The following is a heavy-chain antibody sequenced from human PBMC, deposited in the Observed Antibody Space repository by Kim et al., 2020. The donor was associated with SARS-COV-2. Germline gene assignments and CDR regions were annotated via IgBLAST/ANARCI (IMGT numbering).Heavy chain of an antibody. J-gene: IGHJ6*02. CDR1: GGSFSGYY. CDR3: ARGRLPTIFGVVIFRYGMDV. D-gene: IGHD3-3*01. CDR2: INHSGST. V-gene: IGHV4-34*01. Sequence: SETLSLTCAVYGGSFSGYYWSWIRQPPGKGLEWIGEINHSGSTNYNSSLKSRVTISVDTSKNQFFLKLSSVTAADTAVYYCARGRLPTIFGVVIFRYGMDVWGQGTTVTVSS.